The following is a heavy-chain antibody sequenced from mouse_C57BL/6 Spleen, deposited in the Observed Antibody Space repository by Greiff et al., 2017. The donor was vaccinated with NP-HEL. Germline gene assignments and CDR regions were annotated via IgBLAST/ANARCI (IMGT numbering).Heavy chain of an antibody. CDR1: GYAFTNYL. J-gene: IGHJ1*03. D-gene: IGHD1-1*01. CDR2: INPGSGGT. CDR3: ARRLLDYGSSRGYFDV. Sequence: VQLQQSGAELVRPGTSVKVSCKASGYAFTNYLIEWVKQRPGQGLEWIGVINPGSGGTNYNEKFKGKATLTADKSSSTAYMQLSSLTSEDSAVYFCARRLLDYGSSRGYFDVWGTGTTVTVSS. V-gene: IGHV1-54*01.